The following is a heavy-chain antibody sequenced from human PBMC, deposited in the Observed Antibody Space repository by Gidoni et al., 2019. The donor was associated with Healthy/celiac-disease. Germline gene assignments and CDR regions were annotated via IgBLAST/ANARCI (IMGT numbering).Heavy chain of an antibody. CDR3: ARVGSYSSGWELDY. Sequence: QVQLVESGGGVVQPGRSLRLSCAASGFTFRSYAMHWVRQAPGKGLEWVAVISYDGSNKYYADSVKGRFTISRDNSKNTLYLQMNSLRAEDTAVYYCARVGSYSSGWELDYWGQGTLVTVSS. J-gene: IGHJ4*02. CDR2: ISYDGSNK. V-gene: IGHV3-30*04. CDR1: GFTFRSYA. D-gene: IGHD6-19*01.